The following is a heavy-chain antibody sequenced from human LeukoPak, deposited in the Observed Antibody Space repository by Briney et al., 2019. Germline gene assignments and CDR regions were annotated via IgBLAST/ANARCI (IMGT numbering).Heavy chain of an antibody. CDR1: GFIVSSKY. CDR2: LHGGGTT. V-gene: IGHV3-53*01. Sequence: GGSLRLSCAASGFIVSSKYMSWVRQAPGKGLEWVSFLHGGGTTYYADSVKGRFTISRDNSKNTLYLQMKSLRAEDTAVYYCANHYYDSRGYYHFDCWGQGTLVTVSS. CDR3: ANHYYDSRGYYHFDC. J-gene: IGHJ4*02. D-gene: IGHD3-22*01.